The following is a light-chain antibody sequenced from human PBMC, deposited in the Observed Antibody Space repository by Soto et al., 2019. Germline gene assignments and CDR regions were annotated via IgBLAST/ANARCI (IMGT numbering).Light chain of an antibody. J-gene: IGKJ2*01. CDR3: QHYNRYSS. V-gene: IGKV1-5*03. CDR1: QSISSW. Sequence: DIQMTQSPSTLSASVGDRVTIACRASQSISSWLAWYQQKPGKAPKVLIYKASSLESGVPSRFSGSGSGTEFTLTISSLQPDYFATYYCQHYNRYSSFGQGTKLEIK. CDR2: KAS.